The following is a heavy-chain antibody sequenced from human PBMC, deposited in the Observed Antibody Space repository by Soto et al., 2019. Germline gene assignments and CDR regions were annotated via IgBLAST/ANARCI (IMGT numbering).Heavy chain of an antibody. D-gene: IGHD2-21*02. V-gene: IGHV3-72*01. Sequence: GGSLRLSCAASGFTFSDHFMEWVRQAPGKWLEWVGRIRNKARSYTTDYAASVRGRFTISRDDSKNSLYLQMNSLKAEDTAVYYCARLLAYCGGDCHSFAFDIWGQGXLVTV. CDR2: IRNKARSYTT. CDR3: ARLLAYCGGDCHSFAFDI. CDR1: GFTFSDHF. J-gene: IGHJ3*02.